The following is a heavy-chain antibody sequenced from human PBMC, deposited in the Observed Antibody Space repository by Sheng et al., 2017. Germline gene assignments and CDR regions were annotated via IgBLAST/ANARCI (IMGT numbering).Heavy chain of an antibody. D-gene: IGHD1-1*01. CDR3: ARGTFHAFDI. CDR1: GFTFRNYW. Sequence: EVQLVESGGGLVQPGGSLRLSCAASGFTFRNYWMHWVRQVPGKGLLWVSYSNSDGXSTNYADSVKGRFTISRDDAKNTLYLQMSSLRAEDTSVYYCARGTFHAFDIVGQGTTVTV. J-gene: IGHJ3*02. CDR2: SNSDGXST. V-gene: IGHV3-74*01.